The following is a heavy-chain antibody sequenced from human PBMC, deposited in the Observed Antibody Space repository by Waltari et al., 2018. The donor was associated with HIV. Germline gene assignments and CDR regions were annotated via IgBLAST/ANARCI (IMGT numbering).Heavy chain of an antibody. J-gene: IGHJ6*02. Sequence: QVRLVESGGGVVQPGRSLRLSCVASDLTFRDDSFHLVRQAPGKGLEGRAIISYDGKKQYYADSVKGRFTISRDNSKDTLYLQMNSLRAEDTAVYFCARDSSISSRHYFYSNGMDVWGQGTTVIVSS. V-gene: IGHV3-30*04. CDR3: ARDSSISSRHYFYSNGMDV. D-gene: IGHD6-6*01. CDR2: ISYDGKKQ. CDR1: DLTFRDDS.